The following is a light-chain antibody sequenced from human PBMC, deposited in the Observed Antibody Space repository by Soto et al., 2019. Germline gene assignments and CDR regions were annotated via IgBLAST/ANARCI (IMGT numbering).Light chain of an antibody. V-gene: IGKV3-15*01. CDR1: QSVNSD. CDR3: QQYNNWPLT. Sequence: ETVMTQSPATLSASPGESATLSSRASQSVNSDLAWYQQIPGQAPRLLLYSASTGATGGPARFSGSGSGTEFTLTISSLQSEDFAIYYCQQYNNWPLTFGGGTKVEI. J-gene: IGKJ4*01. CDR2: SAS.